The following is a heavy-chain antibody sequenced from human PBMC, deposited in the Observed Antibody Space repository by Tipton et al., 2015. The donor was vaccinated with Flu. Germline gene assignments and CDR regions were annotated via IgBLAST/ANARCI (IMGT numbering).Heavy chain of an antibody. V-gene: IGHV3-11*01. J-gene: IGHJ4*02. Sequence: SLRLSCAASGFTFSDYYMSWIRQAPGKGLEWVSYISSSGSTIYYADSVKGRFTISRDNAKNSLYLQMNSLRAEDTAVYYCARDHPTSAYDYGDYEGDYWGQGTLVTVSS. CDR2: ISSSGSTI. CDR3: ARDHPTSAYDYGDYEGDY. CDR1: GFTFSDYY. D-gene: IGHD4-17*01.